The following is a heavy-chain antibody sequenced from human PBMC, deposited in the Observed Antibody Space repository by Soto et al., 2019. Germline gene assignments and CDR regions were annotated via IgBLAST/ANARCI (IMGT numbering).Heavy chain of an antibody. D-gene: IGHD3-16*01. J-gene: IGHJ6*02. CDR1: GFTFSRYT. CDR3: ARGGSSSDNGMDV. V-gene: IGHV3-48*02. Sequence: EVQLEESGGGLVQPGGSLRLSCAASGFTFSRYTMNWVRQTPGKGLEWVSYISSGSLSIYYADSVKGRFTVSRDNAKNSLFLQMNSQRDEDTAVYYCARGGSSSDNGMDVWGQGTTVTVSS. CDR2: ISSGSLSI.